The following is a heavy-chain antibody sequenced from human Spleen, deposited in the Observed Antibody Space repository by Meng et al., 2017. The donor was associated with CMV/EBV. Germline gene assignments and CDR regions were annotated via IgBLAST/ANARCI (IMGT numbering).Heavy chain of an antibody. D-gene: IGHD6-19*01. J-gene: IGHJ5*02. CDR3: ARDGPGMAVPTWFDP. CDR2: ISGYNGNT. CDR1: GYIFTVYY. Sequence: ASVKVSCKASGYIFTVYYMHWVRQAPGQGLEWMGWISGYNGNTNHAQKFQGRVTMTTDMSTNTAYMELRRLRYDDTAVYYCARDGPGMAVPTWFDPWGQGTLVTVSS. V-gene: IGHV1-18*04.